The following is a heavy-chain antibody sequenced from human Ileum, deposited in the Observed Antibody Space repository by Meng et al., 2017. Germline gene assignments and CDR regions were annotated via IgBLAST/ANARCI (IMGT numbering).Heavy chain of an antibody. J-gene: IGHJ3*02. Sequence: ASVKVSCKASGYTFTSYGISWVRQAPGQGLEWMGWISAYNGNTNYAQRLQGRVTMTTDTSTSTAYMELRSLRSDDTAVYYCARDIYNWNDRAFDIWGQGTMVTVSS. CDR3: ARDIYNWNDRAFDI. CDR2: ISAYNGNT. CDR1: GYTFTSYG. D-gene: IGHD1-1*01. V-gene: IGHV1-18*01.